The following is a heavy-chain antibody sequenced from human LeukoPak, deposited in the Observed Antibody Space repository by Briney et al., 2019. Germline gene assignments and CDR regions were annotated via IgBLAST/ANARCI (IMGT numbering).Heavy chain of an antibody. CDR1: GFTFSSYS. CDR2: ISSSSSYI. Sequence: PGGSLRLSCAASGFTFSSYSMNWVRQAPGKGLEWVSSISSSSSYIYYADSVKGRFTISRDNAKISLYLQMNSLRAEDTAVYYCARRGVPAAIRFAFDIWGQGTMVTVSS. V-gene: IGHV3-21*01. D-gene: IGHD2-2*02. J-gene: IGHJ3*02. CDR3: ARRGVPAAIRFAFDI.